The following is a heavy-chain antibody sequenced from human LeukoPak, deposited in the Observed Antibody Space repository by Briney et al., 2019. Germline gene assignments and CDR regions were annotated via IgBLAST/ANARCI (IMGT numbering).Heavy chain of an antibody. CDR3: ARVGEDVEMTPIPLDY. D-gene: IGHD5-24*01. Sequence: PGGSLRLSCAASGFTFSSYAMTWVRQAPGKGLEWVSVISGSGGSTYYADSVKGRFTISRDNAKNSLYLQMNSLRADDTALYYCARVGEDVEMTPIPLDYWGQGTLVTVSS. CDR1: GFTFSSYA. V-gene: IGHV3-23*01. CDR2: ISGSGGST. J-gene: IGHJ4*02.